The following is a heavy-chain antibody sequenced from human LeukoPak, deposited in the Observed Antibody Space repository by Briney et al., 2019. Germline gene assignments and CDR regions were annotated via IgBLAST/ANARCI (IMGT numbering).Heavy chain of an antibody. Sequence: ASVKVSCKASGYTFTSYDINWVRQATGQGLEWMGWMNPNSGNTGYAQKFQGRVTMTRNTSISTAYMELSSLRSEDTVVYYCATSRNSGSYSIADYWGQGTLVTVSS. CDR2: MNPNSGNT. J-gene: IGHJ4*02. D-gene: IGHD1-26*01. CDR3: ATSRNSGSYSIADY. V-gene: IGHV1-8*01. CDR1: GYTFTSYD.